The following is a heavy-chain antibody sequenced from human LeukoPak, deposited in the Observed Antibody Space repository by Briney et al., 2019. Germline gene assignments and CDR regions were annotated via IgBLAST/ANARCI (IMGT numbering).Heavy chain of an antibody. J-gene: IGHJ4*02. CDR1: GFTFSSNY. V-gene: IGHV3-53*01. CDR2: IYSCGST. Sequence: PGGSLRLSCAASGFTFSSNYMSWVRQAPGKGLEWVSVIYSCGSTYYADSVKGRFTISRDNSKNTLYLQMDSLRAEDTAVYFCAKKIVPSPGPNGFDFWGQGTLVTVSS. D-gene: IGHD2-8*01. CDR3: AKKIVPSPGPNGFDF.